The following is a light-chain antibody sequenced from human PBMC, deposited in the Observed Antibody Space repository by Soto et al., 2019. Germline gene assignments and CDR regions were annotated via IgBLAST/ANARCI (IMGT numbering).Light chain of an antibody. CDR1: SSDVGSYNY. J-gene: IGLJ2*01. CDR2: DDT. V-gene: IGLV2-23*01. CDR3: SSYAGSSTLVV. Sequence: QSVLTQPASVSGSPGQSLTISCTGTSSDVGSYNYVSWYQQHPGKAPKLIIYDDTKRPSGVSNRFSGSKSGNTASLTISGLQAEDEADYYCSSYAGSSTLVVFGGGTQLTVL.